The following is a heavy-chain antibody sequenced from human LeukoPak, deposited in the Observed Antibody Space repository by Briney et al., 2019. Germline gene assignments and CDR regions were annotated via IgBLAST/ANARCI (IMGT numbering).Heavy chain of an antibody. Sequence: SETLSLTCTVSGGSISSYYWSWIRQPPGKGLEWIGYIYYSGSTNYNPSLKSRVTISVDTSKNQFSLKLSSVTAADTAVYYCARHSRRGITMVRGPDYWDQGTLVTVSS. J-gene: IGHJ4*02. V-gene: IGHV4-59*08. CDR2: IYYSGST. CDR3: ARHSRRGITMVRGPDY. D-gene: IGHD3-10*01. CDR1: GGSISSYY.